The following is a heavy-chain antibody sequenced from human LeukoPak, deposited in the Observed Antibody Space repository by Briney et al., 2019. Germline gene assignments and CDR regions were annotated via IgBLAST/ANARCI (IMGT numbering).Heavy chain of an antibody. J-gene: IGHJ4*02. CDR2: ISSSSTYM. V-gene: IGHV3-21*01. CDR1: GFTFNTYS. D-gene: IGHD6-13*01. Sequence: GGSLRLFCAASGFTFNTYSMNWVRQAPGKGLEWVSSISSSSTYMSHADSVKGRFTISRDNSKNTLYLQMNSLRAEDTAVYYCARDSRTAAADNWGQGTLVTVSS. CDR3: ARDSRTAAADN.